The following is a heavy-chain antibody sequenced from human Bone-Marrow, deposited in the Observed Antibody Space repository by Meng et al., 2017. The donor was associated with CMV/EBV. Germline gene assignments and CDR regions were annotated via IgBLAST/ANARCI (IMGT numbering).Heavy chain of an antibody. CDR1: GGSISSYY. CDR2: IYTSGST. J-gene: IGHJ4*02. V-gene: IGHV4-4*07. D-gene: IGHD5-18*01. Sequence: QVQVRESGPGLVQPSETLSLPCTCSGGSISSYYWSWIRQPAGKGLEWIGRIYTSGSTNYNPSLKSRVTMSVDTSKNQFSLKLSSVTAADTAVYYCARTQDTAMVAYYFDYWGQGTLVTVSS. CDR3: ARTQDTAMVAYYFDY.